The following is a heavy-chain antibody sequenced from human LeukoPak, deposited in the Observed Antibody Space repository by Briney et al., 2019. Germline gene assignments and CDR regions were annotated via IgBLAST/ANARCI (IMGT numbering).Heavy chain of an antibody. J-gene: IGHJ4*02. CDR2: ISYDGSNE. CDR1: GFTFSSYV. D-gene: IGHD5-18*01. CDR3: ATRYHGYSYGYTFDY. Sequence: GGSLRLSCAASGFTFSSYVMHWVRQAPGKGLEWVAIISYDGSNEYYADSVKGRFTISRDNSKNTLYLQMNSLRAADTAVYNCATRYHGYSYGYTFDYWGQGTLVTVSS. V-gene: IGHV3-30*04.